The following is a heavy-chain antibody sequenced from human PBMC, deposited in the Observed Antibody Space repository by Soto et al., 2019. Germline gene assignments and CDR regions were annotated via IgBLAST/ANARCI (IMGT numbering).Heavy chain of an antibody. CDR3: AKDLRAPGTYLPFDY. CDR1: GFTFSSYG. D-gene: IGHD6-13*01. V-gene: IGHV3-30*18. J-gene: IGHJ4*02. CDR2: ISYDGSNK. Sequence: GGSLRLSCAASGFTFSSYGMHWVRQAPGKGLEWVAVISYDGSNKYYADSVKGRFTISRDNSKNTLYLQMNSLRAEDTAVYYCAKDLRAPGTYLPFDYWGQGTLVTVS.